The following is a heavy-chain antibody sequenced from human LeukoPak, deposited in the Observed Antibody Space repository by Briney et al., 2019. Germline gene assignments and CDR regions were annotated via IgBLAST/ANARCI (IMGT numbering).Heavy chain of an antibody. Sequence: GGSLRLSCAASGFNFSTYSMNWFRQAPGKGLEWVSSIGDGSIYIYYADSVKGRFTISRDNAKNSLFLQMNSLRAEDTAVYYCARDRYRTSLFDYWGQGTLVTVSS. V-gene: IGHV3-21*01. CDR2: IGDGSIYI. D-gene: IGHD6-6*01. CDR1: GFNFSTYS. J-gene: IGHJ4*02. CDR3: ARDRYRTSLFDY.